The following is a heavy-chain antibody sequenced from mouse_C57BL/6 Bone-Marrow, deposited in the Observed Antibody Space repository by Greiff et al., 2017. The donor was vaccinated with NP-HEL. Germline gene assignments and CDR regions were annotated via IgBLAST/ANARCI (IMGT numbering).Heavy chain of an antibody. Sequence: VQLQQSGAELARPGASVKLSCKASGYTFTSYGISWVKQRTGQGLEWIGEIYPRSGYTYYNEKFKGKATLTADKSSSTAYMELRSLTSEDSAVYFCARSPVITTVVATDYWGQGTTLTVSS. CDR1: GYTFTSYG. CDR2: IYPRSGYT. J-gene: IGHJ2*01. V-gene: IGHV1-81*01. CDR3: ARSPVITTVVATDY. D-gene: IGHD1-1*01.